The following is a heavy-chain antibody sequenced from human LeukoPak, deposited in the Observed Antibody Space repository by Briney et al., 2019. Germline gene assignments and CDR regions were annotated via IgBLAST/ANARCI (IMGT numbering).Heavy chain of an antibody. CDR2: IYSGGST. J-gene: IGHJ4*02. CDR1: GFTVSSNY. CDR3: GRGPMYYFGY. Sequence: GGSLRLSCAASGFTVSSNYMSWVRQAPGKGLEWVSVIYSGGSTYYADSVKGRFTISRDNSKNTLYLQMNSLRTEDTAVYYCGRGPMYYFGYWGQGTLVTVSS. V-gene: IGHV3-53*01. D-gene: IGHD3-10*01.